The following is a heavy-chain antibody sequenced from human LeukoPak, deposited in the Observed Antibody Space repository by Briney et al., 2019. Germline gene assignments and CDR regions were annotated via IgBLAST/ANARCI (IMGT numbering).Heavy chain of an antibody. D-gene: IGHD4-11*01. CDR3: ARATTVTPGDFDY. J-gene: IGHJ4*02. Sequence: SETLSLTCTVSGGSISSGGYYWSWIRQHPGKGLEWIGYIYYSGSTYYNPSLKSRVTISVDTSKNQFSLKLSSVTAADTAVYYCARATTVTPGDFDYWGQGTLVTVSS. CDR1: GGSISSGGYY. V-gene: IGHV4-31*03. CDR2: IYYSGST.